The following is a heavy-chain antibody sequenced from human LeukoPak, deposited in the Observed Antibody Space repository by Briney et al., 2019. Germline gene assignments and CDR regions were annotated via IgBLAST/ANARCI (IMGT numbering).Heavy chain of an antibody. D-gene: IGHD3-3*01. CDR1: GGSISSGSYY. CDR2: IYTSGST. Sequence: SETLSLTCTVSGGSISSGSYYWSWIRQPAGKGLEWIGRIYTSGSTNYNPSLKSRVTISVDTSKNQFSLKLSSVTAADTAVYYCARDFWSGNWFDPWGQGTLVTVSS. V-gene: IGHV4-61*02. J-gene: IGHJ5*02. CDR3: ARDFWSGNWFDP.